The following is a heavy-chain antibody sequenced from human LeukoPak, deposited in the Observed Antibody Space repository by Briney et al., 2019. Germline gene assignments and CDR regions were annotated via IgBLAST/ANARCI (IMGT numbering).Heavy chain of an antibody. J-gene: IGHJ6*03. Sequence: GGSLRLSCVASGFTVSSNYMSWVRQAPGKGLEWVSVIYSGGSTYYADSVKGRFTISRDNSKNTLYLQLNSLRAEDTAVYYCASGSGSYRTPYYYMDVWGTGTTVTVSS. D-gene: IGHD3-10*01. CDR2: IYSGGST. CDR3: ASGSGSYRTPYYYMDV. V-gene: IGHV3-53*01. CDR1: GFTVSSNY.